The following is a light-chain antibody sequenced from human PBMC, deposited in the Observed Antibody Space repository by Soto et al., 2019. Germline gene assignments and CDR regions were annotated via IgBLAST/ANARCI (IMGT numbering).Light chain of an antibody. V-gene: IGKV3-20*01. CDR3: QQYGSSPWT. Sequence: ETVLTQSPATLSLSPGERATLSCRASRSISTYLAWYQQKPGQAPRLLIYGASSRATGIPDRFSGSGSGTDFTLTISRLEPEDFAVYYCQQYGSSPWTFGQGTKVDI. CDR1: RSISTY. CDR2: GAS. J-gene: IGKJ1*01.